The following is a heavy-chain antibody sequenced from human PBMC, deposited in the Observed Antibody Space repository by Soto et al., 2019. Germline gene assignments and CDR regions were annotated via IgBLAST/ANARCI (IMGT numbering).Heavy chain of an antibody. CDR1: GFTFSSYG. CDR3: AKDQVRFLEWLSHYYYYYGMDV. J-gene: IGHJ6*02. V-gene: IGHV3-30*18. Sequence: QVQLVESGGGVVQPGRSLRLSCAASGFTFSSYGVHWVRQAPGKGLEWVAVISYDGSNKYYADSVKGRFTISRDNSKNTLYLQRNSLRAEDTAVYYCAKDQVRFLEWLSHYYYYYGMDVWGQGTTVTVSS. D-gene: IGHD3-3*01. CDR2: ISYDGSNK.